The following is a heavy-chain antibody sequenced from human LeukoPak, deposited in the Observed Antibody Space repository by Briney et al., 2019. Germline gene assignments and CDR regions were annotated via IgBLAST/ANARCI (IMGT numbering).Heavy chain of an antibody. Sequence: PSETLSLTCSVSGGSMNSYYWSWIRQSPGKGLEWIWYIYYSGSTNYNPSLKSRVPISVETAKNTFSLGLSYVTAAHRAVYYCARYVWLQPFDYWGQGTLVTVSS. V-gene: IGHV4-59*08. CDR3: ARYVWLQPFDY. CDR2: IYYSGST. J-gene: IGHJ4*02. D-gene: IGHD3-9*01. CDR1: GGSMNSYY.